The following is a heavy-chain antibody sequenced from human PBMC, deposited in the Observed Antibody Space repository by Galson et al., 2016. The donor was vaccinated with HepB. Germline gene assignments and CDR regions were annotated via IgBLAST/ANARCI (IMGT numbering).Heavy chain of an antibody. J-gene: IGHJ6*02. Sequence: SLRLSCAASGSTFTSYGMHWVRQAPGKGLEWVAVISYDGNKKYYADSVKGRFTISRDNSKNTLYLQMNSLSVEDTAVYYCAKDRGIVGATGMDVWGQGTTVTVSS. V-gene: IGHV3-30*18. CDR3: AKDRGIVGATGMDV. CDR2: ISYDGNKK. CDR1: GSTFTSYG. D-gene: IGHD1-26*01.